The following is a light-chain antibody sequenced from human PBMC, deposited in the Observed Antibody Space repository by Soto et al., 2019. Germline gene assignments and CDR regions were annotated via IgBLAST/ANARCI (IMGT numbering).Light chain of an antibody. Sequence: QSVLTQPASVSGSPGQSITISCTGTSSDVGAYNYVSWYQQHPGKAPKLMIYDVTNRPSGVSNRFSGSKSGNTASLTTSGLQPEDEADYYCSPYTTSSSPLFGGGTKETVL. CDR3: SPYTTSSSPL. V-gene: IGLV2-14*01. CDR2: DVT. CDR1: SSDVGAYNY. J-gene: IGLJ3*02.